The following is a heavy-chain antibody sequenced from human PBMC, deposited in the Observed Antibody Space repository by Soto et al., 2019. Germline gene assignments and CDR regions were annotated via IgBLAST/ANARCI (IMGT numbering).Heavy chain of an antibody. CDR1: GFTFSSYG. D-gene: IGHD6-13*01. V-gene: IGHV3-30*18. CDR2: ISYDGSNK. Sequence: GGSLRLSCAASGFTFSSYGMHWVRQAPGKGLEWVAGISYDGSNKNYADSGKGRFTISRENSKNTLYRQMNCQRAEGTAVYYCAKVLSGSWNDGFDIWGQGTMVTVSS. CDR3: AKVLSGSWNDGFDI. J-gene: IGHJ3*02.